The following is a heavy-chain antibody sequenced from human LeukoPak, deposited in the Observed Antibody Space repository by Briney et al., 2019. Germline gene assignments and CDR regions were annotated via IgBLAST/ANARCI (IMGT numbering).Heavy chain of an antibody. CDR1: GFSLSTSGMC. CDR3: ARMEYSSGYYYYFDY. D-gene: IGHD3-22*01. CDR2: IDWDDDK. Sequence: SGPTLVNPTQTLTLTCTFSGFSLSTSGMCVSWIRQPPGKALEWLALIDWDDDKYYSTSLKTRLTISKDTSKNQVVLTMTNMDPVDTATYYCARMEYSSGYYYYFDYWGQGTLVTVSS. V-gene: IGHV2-70*01. J-gene: IGHJ4*02.